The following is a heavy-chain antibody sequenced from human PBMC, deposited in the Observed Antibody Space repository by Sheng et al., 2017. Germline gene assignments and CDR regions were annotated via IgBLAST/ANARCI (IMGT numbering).Heavy chain of an antibody. J-gene: IGHJ4*02. CDR2: IYHTGST. V-gene: IGHV4-38-2*01. CDR3: ARVRGYDSSGSQGEFDY. Sequence: QVQLQESGPGLVKPSETLSLTCAVSGYSISSGYYWGWIRQPPGKGLEWIGSIYHTGSTYYNPSLKSRVTISVDTSKNQFSLKLSSVTAADTAMYYCARVRGYDSSGSQGEFDYWGPGTLVTVSS. D-gene: IGHD3-22*01. CDR1: GYSISSGYY.